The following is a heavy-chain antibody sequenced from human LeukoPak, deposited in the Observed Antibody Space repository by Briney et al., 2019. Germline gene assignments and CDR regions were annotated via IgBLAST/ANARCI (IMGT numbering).Heavy chain of an antibody. D-gene: IGHD1-1*01. CDR2: IYYSGST. CDR3: AREVTTGTTWGNWFDP. V-gene: IGHV4-59*01. CDR1: GGSISSYY. J-gene: IGHJ5*02. Sequence: SETLSLTCTVSGGSISSYYWSWIRQPPGKGLEWIGYIYYSGSTNYSPSLKSRVTISVDTSKNQFSLKLSSVTAADTAVYYCAREVTTGTTWGNWFDPWGQGTLVTVSS.